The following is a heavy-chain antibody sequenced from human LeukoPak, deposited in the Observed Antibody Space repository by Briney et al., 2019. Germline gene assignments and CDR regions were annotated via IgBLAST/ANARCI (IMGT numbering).Heavy chain of an antibody. CDR2: TNSDGSST. V-gene: IGHV3-74*01. D-gene: IGHD5-24*01. J-gene: IGHJ4*02. CDR1: GFTFSSYW. CDR3: ARVGEMATIWYDY. Sequence: PGGSLRLSCAASGFTFSSYWMYWVRHAPGKGLVWVSRTNSDGSSTNYADSVKGRFTISRDNAKNSLYLQMNSLRAEDTAVYYCARVGEMATIWYDYWGQGTLVTVSS.